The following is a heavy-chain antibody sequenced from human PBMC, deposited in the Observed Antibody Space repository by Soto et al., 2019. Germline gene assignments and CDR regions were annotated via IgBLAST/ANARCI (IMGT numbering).Heavy chain of an antibody. J-gene: IGHJ4*02. D-gene: IGHD3-16*01. V-gene: IGHV4-4*07. CDR3: AKDLGNSYFDY. CDR1: GGSITNSY. Sequence: SETLSLTCTVSGGSITNSYWSWIRQPAGKGLEWIGRIYSSGSTNYNPSLKSRVTMSVDTSKNQFSLKLTSVTAADTAIYYCAKDLGNSYFDYWGQGTEVTVSS. CDR2: IYSSGST.